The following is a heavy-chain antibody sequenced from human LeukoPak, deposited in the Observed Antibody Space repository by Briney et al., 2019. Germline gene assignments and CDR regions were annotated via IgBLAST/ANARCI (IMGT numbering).Heavy chain of an antibody. CDR3: ARYIHCSGGSCRDY. Sequence: SETLSLTCTVSGGSISSYYWSWIRQPPGKGLEWIGYIYYSGSTNYNPSLKSRVTISVDTSKNQFSLKLSSVTAADTAVYYCARYIHCSGGSCRDYWGQGTLVTVSS. V-gene: IGHV4-59*01. CDR2: IYYSGST. D-gene: IGHD2-15*01. J-gene: IGHJ4*02. CDR1: GGSISSYY.